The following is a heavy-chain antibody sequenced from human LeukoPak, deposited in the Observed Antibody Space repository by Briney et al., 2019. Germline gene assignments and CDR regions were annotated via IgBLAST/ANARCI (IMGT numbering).Heavy chain of an antibody. D-gene: IGHD4-23*01. Sequence: SETLSLTCTVSGDSISSSSSYWGWIRQPPGKGLEWIGSIYYSGSTYYNSSLKSRVTISVDTSKNQFSLKLSSVTAADTAVYYCARAGGGKGLYYYYYMDVWGQGTLVTVSS. V-gene: IGHV4-39*01. CDR2: IYYSGST. CDR1: GDSISSSSSY. J-gene: IGHJ6*03. CDR3: ARAGGGKGLYYYYYMDV.